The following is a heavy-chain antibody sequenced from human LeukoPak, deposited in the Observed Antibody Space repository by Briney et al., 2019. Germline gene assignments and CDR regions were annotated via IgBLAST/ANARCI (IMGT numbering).Heavy chain of an antibody. V-gene: IGHV4-4*07. D-gene: IGHD4-17*01. CDR2: IYPSGST. Sequence: PSETLSLTCTVSGGSISSYYWSWIRQPAGKGLEWIGRIYPSGSTNYNPSLKSRVTMSVDASKNQFSLKLSSVTAADTAVYYCASGVTTLDAFDIRAKGQWSPSLQ. CDR3: ASGVTTLDAFDI. J-gene: IGHJ3*02. CDR1: GGSISSYY.